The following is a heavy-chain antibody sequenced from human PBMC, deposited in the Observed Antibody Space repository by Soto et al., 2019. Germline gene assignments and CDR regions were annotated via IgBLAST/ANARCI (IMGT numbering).Heavy chain of an antibody. CDR3: ATRITVFGLLIPPFDP. J-gene: IGHJ5*02. CDR2: FGSSGNT. Sequence: GGSLRLSCAASRFTFSNYGMSWVRQAPGKGLEWVSTFGSSGNTYYADSVKGRFTISRDNSRNTLYLQMSSLRAEDTAIYYCATRITVFGLLIPPFDPWGQGTQVTVSS. CDR1: RFTFSNYG. D-gene: IGHD3-3*01. V-gene: IGHV3-23*01.